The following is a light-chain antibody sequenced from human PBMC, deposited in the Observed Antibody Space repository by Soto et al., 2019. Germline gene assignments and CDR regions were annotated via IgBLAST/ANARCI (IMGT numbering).Light chain of an antibody. J-gene: IGKJ2*01. V-gene: IGKV3-11*01. CDR3: QQYRTSPYT. CDR1: QSVSSY. Sequence: EIVLTPSPATLSLSPGERATLSCRASQSVSSYLAWYQQKPGQAPRLLIYGTSNTATGIPARFSGSRSGTDFTLTISSLEPEDFAVYYCQQYRTSPYTFGQGTKVDIK. CDR2: GTS.